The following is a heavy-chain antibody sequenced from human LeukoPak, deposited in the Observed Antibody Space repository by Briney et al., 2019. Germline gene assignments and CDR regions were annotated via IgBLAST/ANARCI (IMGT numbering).Heavy chain of an antibody. CDR1: GFIFSSFA. J-gene: IGHJ4*02. V-gene: IGHV3-30*04. Sequence: GGSLRLSCEASGFIFSSFAMHWVRQAPGKGLEWVAVISYDGSNKYYADSVKGRFTISRDNSKNTLYLQMNSLRAEDTAVYYCAKDGDRDGYNFAYWGQGTLVTVSS. CDR3: AKDGDRDGYNFAY. D-gene: IGHD5-24*01. CDR2: ISYDGSNK.